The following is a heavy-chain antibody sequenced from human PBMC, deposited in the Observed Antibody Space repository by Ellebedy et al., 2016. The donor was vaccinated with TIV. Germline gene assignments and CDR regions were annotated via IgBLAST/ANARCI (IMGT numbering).Heavy chain of an antibody. Sequence: LSLTCXASGFTFSSYAMSWVRQAPGKGLEWVSAISGSGGSTYYADSVKGRFTISRDNSKNTLYLQMNSLRAEDTAVYYCAKDIPSGSYYYYGMDVWGQGTTVTVSS. D-gene: IGHD1-26*01. V-gene: IGHV3-23*01. CDR1: GFTFSSYA. J-gene: IGHJ6*02. CDR2: ISGSGGST. CDR3: AKDIPSGSYYYYGMDV.